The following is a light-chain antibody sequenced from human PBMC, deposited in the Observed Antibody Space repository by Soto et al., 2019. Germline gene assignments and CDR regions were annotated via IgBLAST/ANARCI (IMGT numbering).Light chain of an antibody. CDR3: QQYNSYSRT. Sequence: DIQMTQSPSTLSASVGDRVTITCRASQSISDWLAWYQQKPGKAAKLLIYKASSLESGVPSRFSGSGSGTDFTLTISSLQPDDFATYYCQQYNSYSRTFGQGTKVEV. V-gene: IGKV1-5*03. CDR2: KAS. CDR1: QSISDW. J-gene: IGKJ1*01.